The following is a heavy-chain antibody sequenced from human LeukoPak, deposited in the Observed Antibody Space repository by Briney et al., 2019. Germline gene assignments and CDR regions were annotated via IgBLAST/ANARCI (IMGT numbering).Heavy chain of an antibody. CDR1: GLAFSFFA. J-gene: IGHJ5*01. Sequence: GGSLRLSCEASGLAFSFFAMSWLRQAPGKGLEWFSTINANSGTRSYAASVRGRFTISRDNSKNTLYLQLNTLRADDTAFYYCAKPISGGLAVTADWFAPWGQGTLVVVSS. V-gene: IGHV3-23*01. CDR2: INANSGTR. D-gene: IGHD6-19*01. CDR3: AKPISGGLAVTADWFAP.